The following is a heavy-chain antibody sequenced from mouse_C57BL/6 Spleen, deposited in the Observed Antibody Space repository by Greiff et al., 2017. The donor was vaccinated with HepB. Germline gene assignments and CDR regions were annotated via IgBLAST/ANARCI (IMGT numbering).Heavy chain of an antibody. CDR3: ARATGTGYFDV. CDR2: ISDGGSYT. V-gene: IGHV5-4*01. J-gene: IGHJ1*03. Sequence: EVQLVESGGGLVKPGGSLKLSCAASGITFSSYAMSWVRQTPEKRLEWVATISDGGSYTYYPDNVKGRFTISRDNAKNNLYLQMSHLKSEDTAMYYCARATGTGYFDVWGTGTTVTVSS. D-gene: IGHD4-1*02. CDR1: GITFSSYA.